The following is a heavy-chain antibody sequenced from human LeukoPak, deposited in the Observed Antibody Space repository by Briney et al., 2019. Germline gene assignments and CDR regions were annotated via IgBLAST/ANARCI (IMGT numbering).Heavy chain of an antibody. CDR1: GGSFSGYY. J-gene: IGHJ3*02. CDR2: INHSGST. Sequence: PSETLSLTCAVYGGSFSGYYWSWIRQPPGKGLEWIGEINHSGSTNYNPSLKSRVTISVDTSKNQFSLKLSSVTAADTAVYYCSRAHWAFDIWGQGTMVTVSS. V-gene: IGHV4-34*01. CDR3: SRAHWAFDI.